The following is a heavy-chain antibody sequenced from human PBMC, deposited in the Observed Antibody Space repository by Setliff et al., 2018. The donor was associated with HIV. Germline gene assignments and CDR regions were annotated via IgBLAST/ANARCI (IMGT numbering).Heavy chain of an antibody. Sequence: PSETLSLTCTVSGGSISNYYWSWIRQPAGKGLEWIGRIYTSGSTHYNPSLKSRLTISVDTSKNQFSLKLSSVTAADTAVYYCARRDGYSYGFYFDYWGQGTLVTVS. J-gene: IGHJ4*02. CDR1: GGSISNYY. D-gene: IGHD5-18*01. V-gene: IGHV4-4*07. CDR3: ARRDGYSYGFYFDY. CDR2: IYTSGST.